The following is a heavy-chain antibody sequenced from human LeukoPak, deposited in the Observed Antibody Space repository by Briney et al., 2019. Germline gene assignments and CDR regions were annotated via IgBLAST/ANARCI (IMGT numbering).Heavy chain of an antibody. CDR1: GYTFTSYG. V-gene: IGHV1-18*01. J-gene: IGHJ1*01. CDR2: ISAYNGNT. D-gene: IGHD6-13*01. Sequence: ASVKVSCEASGYTFTSYGISWVRQAPGQGLEWMGWISAYNGNTNYAQKLQGRVTMTTDTSTSTAYMELRSLRSDDTAVYYCARAGIVATGTRYFQHWGQGTLVTVSS. CDR3: ARAGIVATGTRYFQH.